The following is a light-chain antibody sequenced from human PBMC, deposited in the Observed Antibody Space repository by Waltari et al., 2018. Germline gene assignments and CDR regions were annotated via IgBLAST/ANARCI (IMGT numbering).Light chain of an antibody. V-gene: IGKV1-5*03. Sequence: DIQMTQSPSTLSASVGARVTITCRASQSISSWLAWYQQKPGKAPNLLIYKASALESGVPSRFSGSGSGTDFTLTISSLQPDDFATYYCQQYNTFPWTFGQGTKVEIK. CDR1: QSISSW. J-gene: IGKJ1*01. CDR3: QQYNTFPWT. CDR2: KAS.